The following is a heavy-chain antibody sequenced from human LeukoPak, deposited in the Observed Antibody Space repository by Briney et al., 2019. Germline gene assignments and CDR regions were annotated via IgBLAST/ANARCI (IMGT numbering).Heavy chain of an antibody. CDR1: GYTFTTYW. D-gene: IGHD4-23*01. V-gene: IGHV5-10-1*01. CDR3: ARHRDRGYGGNSADY. J-gene: IGHJ4*02. CDR2: IDPSDSYT. Sequence: GESLKISCKASGYTFTTYWISWVRQMPGKGLGWMGRIDPSDSYTNYSPSFQGHVTVSADNSISTAYLQWSSRKASDTAIYYCARHRDRGYGGNSADYWGQGTLVTVSS.